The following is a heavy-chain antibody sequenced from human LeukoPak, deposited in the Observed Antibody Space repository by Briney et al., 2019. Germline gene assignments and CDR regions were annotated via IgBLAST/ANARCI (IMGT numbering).Heavy chain of an antibody. D-gene: IGHD5-24*01. Sequence: GGSLRLSCAASGFTFSSYAMHWVRQAPGKGLEYVSAISSNGGSTYYANSVKGRFTISRDNSKNTLYLQMGSLRAEDMAVYYCARAGRRMATIWFDYWGQGTLVTVSS. CDR1: GFTFSSYA. CDR2: ISSNGGST. V-gene: IGHV3-64*01. J-gene: IGHJ4*02. CDR3: ARAGRRMATIWFDY.